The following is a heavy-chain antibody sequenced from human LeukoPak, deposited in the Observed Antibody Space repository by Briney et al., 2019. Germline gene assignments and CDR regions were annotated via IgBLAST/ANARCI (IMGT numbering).Heavy chain of an antibody. Sequence: SETLSLTCTVSGGSISSSSYYWGWIRQPPGKGLEWIGSIYYSGSTYYNPSLKSRVTISVDKSKNQFSLKLSSVTAADTALYYCARVDVAFVPFFDYWGQGSLVTVSS. J-gene: IGHJ4*02. D-gene: IGHD5-12*01. CDR3: ARVDVAFVPFFDY. V-gene: IGHV4-39*07. CDR1: GGSISSSSYY. CDR2: IYYSGST.